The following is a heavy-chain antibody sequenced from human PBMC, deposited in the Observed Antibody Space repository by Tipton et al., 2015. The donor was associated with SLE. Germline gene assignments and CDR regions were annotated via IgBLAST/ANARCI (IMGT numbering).Heavy chain of an antibody. CDR1: GFTFSNAW. Sequence: GSLRLSCAGSGFTFSNAWMSWVRQAPGKGLEWIGRIKSKTSGETIEYAAPVKGRFTVSRDDSRNTLYLQMDSLKTEDTAVYYCTIERIPGHPVFHLWGRGTLLTVSS. D-gene: IGHD2/OR15-2a*01. CDR2: IKSKTSGETI. CDR3: TIERIPGHPVFHL. J-gene: IGHJ5*02. V-gene: IGHV3-15*01.